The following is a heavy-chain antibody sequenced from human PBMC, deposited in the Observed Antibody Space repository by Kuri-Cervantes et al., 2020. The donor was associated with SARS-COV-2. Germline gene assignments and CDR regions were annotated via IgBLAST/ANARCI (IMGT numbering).Heavy chain of an antibody. Sequence: GSLRLSCTVPGDSVTNSHYSWSWIRQPPGKGLEWIGYIYYSGSTNYNPSLQNRVSILIDTSKNQFSLRLTSVTAADTAVYYCARDTSAYQNYYYYYGVDVWGQGTTVTVSS. CDR3: ARDTSAYQNYYYYYGVDV. CDR1: GDSVTNSHYS. J-gene: IGHJ6*02. D-gene: IGHD2-2*01. CDR2: IYYSGST. V-gene: IGHV4-61*01.